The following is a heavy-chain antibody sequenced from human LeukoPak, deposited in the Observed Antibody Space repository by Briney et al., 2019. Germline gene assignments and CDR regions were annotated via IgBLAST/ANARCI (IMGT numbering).Heavy chain of an antibody. D-gene: IGHD6-19*01. CDR1: GFTFSSYS. CDR2: INSSSSTI. CDR3: ARVFHQWLVPQSSPGLNDY. J-gene: IGHJ4*02. V-gene: IGHV3-48*01. Sequence: GGSLRLSCAASGFTFSSYSMNWVRQAPGKWLEWVSYINSSSSTIYYADSVKGRFTISRDNAKNSLYLQMNSLRAEDTAVYYCARVFHQWLVPQSSPGLNDYWGQGTLVTVSS.